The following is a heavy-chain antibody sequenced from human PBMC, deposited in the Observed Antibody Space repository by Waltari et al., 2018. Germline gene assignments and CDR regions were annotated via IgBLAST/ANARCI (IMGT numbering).Heavy chain of an antibody. CDR2: IYYSGST. CDR1: GGSISSSSYY. V-gene: IGHV4-39*01. Sequence: QLQLQESGPGLVKPSATLSFTCTVPGGSISSSSYYWGWIRQPPGKGLEWIGSIYYSGSTYYNPSLKSRVTISVDTSKNQFSLKLSSVTAADTAVYYCATKRESSASGFDYWGQGTLVTVSS. CDR3: ATKRESSASGFDY. D-gene: IGHD6-19*01. J-gene: IGHJ4*02.